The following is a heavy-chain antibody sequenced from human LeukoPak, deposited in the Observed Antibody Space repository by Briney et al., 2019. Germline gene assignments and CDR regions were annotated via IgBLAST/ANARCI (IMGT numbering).Heavy chain of an antibody. CDR1: GGSISSYY. V-gene: IGHV4-4*07. Sequence: SETLSLTCTVSGGSISSYYWSWIRQPAGKGLEWIGRIYTTGSTNYSPSLKSRVTMSVDTSTNQFSLKLSSLTAADTAVYYCARANYYDSGGYYPGWFDPWGQGTLVTVSS. J-gene: IGHJ5*02. CDR3: ARANYYDSGGYYPGWFDP. CDR2: IYTTGST. D-gene: IGHD3-22*01.